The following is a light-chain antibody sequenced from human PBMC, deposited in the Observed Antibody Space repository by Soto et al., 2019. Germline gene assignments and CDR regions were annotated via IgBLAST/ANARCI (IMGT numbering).Light chain of an antibody. Sequence: DIQMTQSPPSLSASVGDRVTITCRASHAISNYLAWYQQKPGKVPELLIYAASTLQSGVPSRFSGSGSGTDFTLTISSLQPQDVATYDCHKYGRAPRTFGQGTKVEIK. V-gene: IGKV1-27*01. CDR2: AAS. CDR1: HAISNY. CDR3: HKYGRAPRT. J-gene: IGKJ1*01.